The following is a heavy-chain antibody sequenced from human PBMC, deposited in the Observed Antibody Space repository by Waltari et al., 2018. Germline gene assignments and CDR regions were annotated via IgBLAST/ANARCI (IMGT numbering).Heavy chain of an antibody. Sequence: QVQLQESGPGLVKPSETLSLTCTVSGGSISSYYWSWIRQPPGKGLEWIGYIYYSGSTNYNPSLKSRVTISVDTSKNQFSLKLSSVTAADTAVYYCARVSDYDFWSGYYGAWYFDLWGRGTLVTVSS. V-gene: IGHV4-59*01. D-gene: IGHD3-3*01. CDR3: ARVSDYDFWSGYYGAWYFDL. CDR2: IYYSGST. J-gene: IGHJ2*01. CDR1: GGSISSYY.